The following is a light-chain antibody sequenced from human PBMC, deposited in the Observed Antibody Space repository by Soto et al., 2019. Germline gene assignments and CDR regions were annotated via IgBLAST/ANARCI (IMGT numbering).Light chain of an antibody. J-gene: IGKJ4*01. V-gene: IGKV1-5*01. CDR1: QSVSSY. CDR2: DAS. Sequence: TQSPATLSLSPGERATLSCRASQSVSSYLAWYQQKPGKAPKLLIYDASSLESGVPSRFSGSGSGTEFTLTISSLQPDDFATYYCQQYNSYPLTFGGGTKVDIK. CDR3: QQYNSYPLT.